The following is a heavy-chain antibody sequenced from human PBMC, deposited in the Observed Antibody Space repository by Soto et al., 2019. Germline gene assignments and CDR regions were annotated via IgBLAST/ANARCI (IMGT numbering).Heavy chain of an antibody. CDR2: IYYSGST. V-gene: IGHV4-39*01. J-gene: IGHJ5*02. Sequence: PSDTLSLTSPVSGVSIISSSYYWGWIRQPPGKGLEWIGSIYYSGSTYYNPSLKSRVTISVDTSKNQFSLKLSSVTAADTAVYYCARSIDPWGQGTLVTVSS. CDR1: GVSIISSSYY. CDR3: ARSIDP.